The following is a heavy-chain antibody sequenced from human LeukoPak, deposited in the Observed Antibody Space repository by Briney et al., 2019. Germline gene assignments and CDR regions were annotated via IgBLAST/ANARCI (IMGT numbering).Heavy chain of an antibody. CDR3: AREGTMIVVVITTSHYYGMDV. Sequence: ASVKVSCKASGYTFTGYYMHWVRQAPGQGLEWMGWINPNSGGTNYAQKFQGRVTMTRDTSISTAYMELSRLRSDDTAVYYCAREGTMIVVVITTSHYYGMDVWGQGTTVTVSS. J-gene: IGHJ6*02. V-gene: IGHV1-2*02. D-gene: IGHD3-22*01. CDR2: INPNSGGT. CDR1: GYTFTGYY.